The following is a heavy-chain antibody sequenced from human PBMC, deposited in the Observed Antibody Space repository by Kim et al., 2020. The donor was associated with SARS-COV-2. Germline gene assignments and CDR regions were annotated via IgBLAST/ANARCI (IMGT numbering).Heavy chain of an antibody. Sequence: GESLKISCKGSGYSFTSYWIGWVRQMPGKGLEWMGIIYPGDSDTRYSPSFQGQVTISADKSISTAYLQWSSLKASDTAMYYCARHGQAGARSSGGLVWGQGTTVTVSS. CDR2: IYPGDSDT. J-gene: IGHJ6*02. V-gene: IGHV5-51*01. CDR1: GYSFTSYW. CDR3: ARHGQAGARSSGGLV. D-gene: IGHD3-10*01.